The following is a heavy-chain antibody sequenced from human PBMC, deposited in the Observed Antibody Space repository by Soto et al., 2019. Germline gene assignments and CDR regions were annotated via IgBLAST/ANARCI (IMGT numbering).Heavy chain of an antibody. CDR1: CGPLNSGDNH. CDR2: IYYSGSA. V-gene: IGHV4-30-4*01. J-gene: IGHJ6*02. D-gene: IGHD3-10*02. Sequence: TLSRTCTVSCGPLNSGDNHWSWLRQSPGKGLEWIGAIYYSGSAYYNSSLKSCIRMSVDTTKNQFSLNVNSVTAAHTAVYYCAGDFRVPSVGAMAVWGPGTTVTLS. CDR3: AGDFRVPSVGAMAV.